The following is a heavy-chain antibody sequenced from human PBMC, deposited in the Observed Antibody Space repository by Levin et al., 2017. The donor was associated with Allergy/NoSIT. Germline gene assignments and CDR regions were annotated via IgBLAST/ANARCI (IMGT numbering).Heavy chain of an antibody. V-gene: IGHV1-69*13. CDR1: GGTFSSYA. CDR3: ARGGTSLWFGELSRYYFGMDG. J-gene: IGHJ6*02. Sequence: ASVKVSCKASGGTFSSYAISWVRQAPGQGLEWMGGIIPIFGTANYAQKFQGRVTITADESTSTAYMELSSLRSEDTAVYYCARGGTSLWFGELSRYYFGMDGWGQGTTVTVSS. CDR2: IIPIFGTA. D-gene: IGHD3-10*01.